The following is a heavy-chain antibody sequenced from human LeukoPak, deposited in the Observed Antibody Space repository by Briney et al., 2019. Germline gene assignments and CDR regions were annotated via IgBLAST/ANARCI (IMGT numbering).Heavy chain of an antibody. V-gene: IGHV3-74*01. J-gene: IGHJ6*03. CDR3: ARGASSGYYYYYMDV. Sequence: GGSLRLSCAASGFTFSSYWTHWVRQAPGKGLVWVSRINSDGSSTSYADSVKGRFTISRDNAKNTLYLQMNSLRAEDTAVYYCARGASSGYYYYYMDVWGKGTTVTVSS. CDR1: GFTFSSYW. D-gene: IGHD3-22*01. CDR2: INSDGSST.